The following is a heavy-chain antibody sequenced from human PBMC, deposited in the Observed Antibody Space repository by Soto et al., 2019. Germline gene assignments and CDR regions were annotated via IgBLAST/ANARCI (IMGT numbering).Heavy chain of an antibody. CDR1: GYTFTSYT. CDR3: ERSLGPRLDP. CDR2: SNAGNGNT. J-gene: IGHJ5*02. Sequence: QVQLVQSGAEVKKPGASVKVSCKASGYTFTSYTRHWVRQAPGQRLEWMGWSNAGNGNTKYSQKFQGRVTITRDTSASTAYMELSSRRYADTAVYYCERSLGPRLDPWGQGTLVTVSS. V-gene: IGHV1-3*01.